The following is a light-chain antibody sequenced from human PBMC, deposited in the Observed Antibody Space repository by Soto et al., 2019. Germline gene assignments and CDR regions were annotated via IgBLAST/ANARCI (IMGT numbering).Light chain of an antibody. CDR2: AAS. Sequence: DIQMTQSPSSLSASVGDRVTITCRASQGISNYLAWYQQKPGKVPKLLIFAASTLHSGVPSRFSGSGSGTDFTLTISSXQPEDVATYYCQKYNSARWTFGQGTKVDIK. CDR1: QGISNY. V-gene: IGKV1-27*01. J-gene: IGKJ1*01. CDR3: QKYNSARWT.